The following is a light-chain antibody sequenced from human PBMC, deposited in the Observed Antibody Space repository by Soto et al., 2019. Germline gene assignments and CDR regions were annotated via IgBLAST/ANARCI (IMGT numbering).Light chain of an antibody. CDR1: QSVSRN. Sequence: FMTQSPATLSVSPGERATLSCRASQSVSRNLAWYQQKPGQAPRLLIYGASTRATGIPARFSGSGSGTEFSLTISSLQYEDFAVYYCQQYNNWHPWTFGQGTKVDIK. V-gene: IGKV3-15*01. CDR3: QQYNNWHPWT. CDR2: GAS. J-gene: IGKJ1*01.